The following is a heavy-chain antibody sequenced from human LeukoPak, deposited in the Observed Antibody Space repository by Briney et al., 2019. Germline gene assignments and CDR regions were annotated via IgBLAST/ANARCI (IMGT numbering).Heavy chain of an antibody. V-gene: IGHV4-38-2*02. CDR1: GYSISSGYY. J-gene: IGHJ2*01. CDR2: IFHTGST. D-gene: IGHD3-22*01. Sequence: PSETLSLTCTVSGYSISSGYYWVWIRLPPGKGLEWIGSIFHTGSTYYNPSLKSRVTISLDTSENEFSLKLSSVTAADAAVYYCARSYDSSGYYIFDLWGRGTLVTVSS. CDR3: ARSYDSSGYYIFDL.